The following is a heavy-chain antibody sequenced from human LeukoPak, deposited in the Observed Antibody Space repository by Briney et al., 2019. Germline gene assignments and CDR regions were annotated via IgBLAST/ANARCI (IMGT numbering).Heavy chain of an antibody. CDR2: FDPEDGET. J-gene: IGHJ4*02. CDR1: GYTLTELS. V-gene: IGHV1-24*01. Sequence: ASVKVSFKVSGYTLTELSMHWVRQAPGKGLEWMGGFDPEDGETIYAQKSQGRVTMTEDTSTDTAYMELSSLRSEDTAVYYCATGPVVRMGLFDYWGQGTLVTVSS. CDR3: ATGPVVRMGLFDY. D-gene: IGHD4-23*01.